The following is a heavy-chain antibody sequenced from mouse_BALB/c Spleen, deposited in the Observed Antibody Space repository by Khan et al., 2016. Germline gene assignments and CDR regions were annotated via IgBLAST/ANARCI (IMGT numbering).Heavy chain of an antibody. V-gene: IGHV3-6*02. D-gene: IGHD1-1*01. CDR2: ISYDGSN. CDR1: GYSITSGYY. Sequence: EVKLLESGPGLVKPSQSLSLTCSVTGYSITSGYYWNWIRQFPGNKLEWMGYISYDGSNNYTPSLNNRISITRDTSKNQFFLKLNSVTTGDTATYYCARDGSSPWFAYWGQGTLVTVSA. J-gene: IGHJ3*01. CDR3: ARDGSSPWFAY.